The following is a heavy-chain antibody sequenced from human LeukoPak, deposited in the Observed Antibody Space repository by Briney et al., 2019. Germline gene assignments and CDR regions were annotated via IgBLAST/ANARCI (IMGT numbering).Heavy chain of an antibody. V-gene: IGHV3-21*01. CDR1: GFTFSSYA. Sequence: GGSLRLSCAASGFTFSSYAMSWLRQAPGKGLEWISSISSGSGGHILYVDSVKGRFTISRDNAKNSLYLQMNSLRAEDTAVYYCARSGVVVDALERGVANWFDPWGQGTLVTVSS. CDR2: ISSGSGGHI. D-gene: IGHD2-15*01. CDR3: ARSGVVVDALERGVANWFDP. J-gene: IGHJ5*02.